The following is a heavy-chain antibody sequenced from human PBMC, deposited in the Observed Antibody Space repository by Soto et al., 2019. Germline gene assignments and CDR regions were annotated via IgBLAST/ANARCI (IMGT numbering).Heavy chain of an antibody. D-gene: IGHD3-22*01. CDR3: AKVNYYDSSGYYQPDAFDI. V-gene: IGHV3-23*01. Sequence: GSLRLSCAASGFTFSSYAMSWVRQAPGKGLEWVSAISGSGGSTYYADSVKGRFTISRDNSKNTLYLQMNSLRAEDTAVYYCAKVNYYDSSGYYQPDAFDIWGQGTMVTVSS. J-gene: IGHJ3*02. CDR2: ISGSGGST. CDR1: GFTFSSYA.